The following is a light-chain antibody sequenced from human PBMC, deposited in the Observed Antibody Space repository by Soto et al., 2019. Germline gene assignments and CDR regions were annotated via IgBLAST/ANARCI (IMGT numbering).Light chain of an antibody. CDR1: QGISSY. CDR2: AAS. Sequence: AMRMTQSPSSFSASTGDRVTITSRASQGISSYLAWYQQKPGKAPKLLIYAASTLQSGVPSRFSGSGSGTDFTLTISCLQSEDFATYYCQQYYSYPPAFGGGTKVEIK. CDR3: QQYYSYPPA. V-gene: IGKV1-8*01. J-gene: IGKJ4*01.